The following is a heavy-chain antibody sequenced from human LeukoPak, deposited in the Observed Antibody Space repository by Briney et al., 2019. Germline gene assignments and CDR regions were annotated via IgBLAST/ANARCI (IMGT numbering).Heavy chain of an antibody. V-gene: IGHV3-23*01. J-gene: IGHJ4*02. CDR2: ISGSGGST. Sequence: GGSLRLSCAASGFTFNTYGMSWVRQAPGKGLEWVPAISGSGGSTYYADSVKGRFTISRDNSKNTLYLQMNSLRAEDTAVYYCAKSQEVRGVIVPDYWGQGTLVTVSS. CDR1: GFTFNTYG. CDR3: AKSQEVRGVIVPDY. D-gene: IGHD3-10*01.